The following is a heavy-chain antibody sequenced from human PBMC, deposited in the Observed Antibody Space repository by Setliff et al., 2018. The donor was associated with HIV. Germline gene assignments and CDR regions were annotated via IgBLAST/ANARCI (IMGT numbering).Heavy chain of an antibody. V-gene: IGHV1-2*02. Sequence: ASVKVSCKTSGYTFDAKYIHWARQAPGQGLEWMGWINPNSGGTNYAQKFQGRVTLTRDTSISTANMELSGLRSDDTAVYYCARDPALTYSGYVYWYFDLWGRGTLVTVSS. J-gene: IGHJ2*01. D-gene: IGHD5-12*01. CDR1: GYTFDAKY. CDR3: ARDPALTYSGYVYWYFDL. CDR2: INPNSGGT.